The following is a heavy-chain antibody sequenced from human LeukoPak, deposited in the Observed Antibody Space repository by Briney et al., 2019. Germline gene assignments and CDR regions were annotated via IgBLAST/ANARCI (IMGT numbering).Heavy chain of an antibody. J-gene: IGHJ6*02. CDR3: AKRTKVGATTYYYFGMDV. CDR2: IWYDGSNK. D-gene: IGHD1-26*01. V-gene: IGHV3-30*02. Sequence: GGSLRLSCAASGFTFSLYAMHWVRQAPGKGLEWVALIWYDGSNKYYADSVKGRFTISRDNSKNTLYLQMNSLRAEDTAVYYCAKRTKVGATTYYYFGMDVWGQGTTVIVSS. CDR1: GFTFSLYA.